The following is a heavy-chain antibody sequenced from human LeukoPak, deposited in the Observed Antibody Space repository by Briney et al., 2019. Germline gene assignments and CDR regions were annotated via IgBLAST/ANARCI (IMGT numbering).Heavy chain of an antibody. CDR2: INHSGST. Sequence: PPETLSLTCAVYGGSFSGYYCSWIRQPPGTALEWIGEINHSGSTNYNPTLKSPVKISADTSKNQCTLKLSSVTAADTTVYYCGRGYSPVVVVAATVYFDYWGQGTLVTVSS. CDR1: GGSFSGYY. V-gene: IGHV4-34*01. D-gene: IGHD2-15*01. CDR3: GRGYSPVVVVAATVYFDY. J-gene: IGHJ4*02.